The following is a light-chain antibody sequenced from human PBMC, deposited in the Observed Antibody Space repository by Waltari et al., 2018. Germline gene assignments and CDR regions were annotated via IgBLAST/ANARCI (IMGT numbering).Light chain of an antibody. V-gene: IGLV2-23*02. CDR3: CSYGGGTTFVV. CDR2: EVS. CDR1: TRDIGNSKL. Sequence: QSALTQPASVSGSPGQSITISCTGTTRDIGNSKLVSCYQQHPGKVPKLMIYEVSERPSGVSNRFSGSKSGNTASLTISGLQAEDEADYYCCSYGGGTTFVVFGGGTKLTVL. J-gene: IGLJ2*01.